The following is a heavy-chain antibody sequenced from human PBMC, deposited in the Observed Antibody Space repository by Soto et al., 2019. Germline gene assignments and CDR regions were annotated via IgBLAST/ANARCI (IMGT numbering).Heavy chain of an antibody. V-gene: IGHV3-30*18. J-gene: IGHJ4*02. CDR2: ISYDGSNK. Sequence: GGSLRLSCAASGFTFSSYGMHWVRQAPGKGLEWVAVISYDGSNKYYADSVKGRFTISRDNSKNTLYLQMNSLRAEDTAVYYCAKWRSGYDYWGQGTLVTVSS. CDR3: AKWRSGYDY. CDR1: GFTFSSYG. D-gene: IGHD3-22*01.